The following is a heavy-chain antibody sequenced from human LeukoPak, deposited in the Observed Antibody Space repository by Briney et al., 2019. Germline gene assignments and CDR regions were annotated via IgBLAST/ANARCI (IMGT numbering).Heavy chain of an antibody. Sequence: ASETLSLTCTVSGVSISSYYWSWIRQPPGKGLEWIGYIYYSGSTNSNPSLNSRVTISVDTSKNHFSLKLSSVTAADTAVYYCARAPRTGPYYFDSWGQGTLVTVSS. CDR2: IYYSGST. J-gene: IGHJ4*02. V-gene: IGHV4-59*13. D-gene: IGHD3-10*01. CDR1: GVSISSYY. CDR3: ARAPRTGPYYFDS.